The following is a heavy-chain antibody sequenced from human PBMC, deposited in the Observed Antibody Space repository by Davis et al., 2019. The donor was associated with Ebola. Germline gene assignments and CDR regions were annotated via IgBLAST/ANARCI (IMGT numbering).Heavy chain of an antibody. D-gene: IGHD6-19*01. V-gene: IGHV3-21*04. CDR3: ATTQWLREFDN. Sequence: PGGSLRLSCAASGLPFDSYTMIWVRQAPGKGLEWVSSISGRTNEVSYSNSVKGRFIISRDNANNTLYLEMNSLRVDDTAVYYCATTQWLREFDNWGQGTLVTVSS. J-gene: IGHJ4*02. CDR1: GLPFDSYT. CDR2: ISGRTNEV.